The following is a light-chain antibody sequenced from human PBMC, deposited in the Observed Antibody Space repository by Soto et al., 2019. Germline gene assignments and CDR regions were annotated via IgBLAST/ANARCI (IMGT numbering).Light chain of an antibody. V-gene: IGKV3-11*01. CDR3: QKRSNWPLA. Sequence: EIVLTQSPATLSLSPGERATLSCRASQSVGSYLVWYQQKPGQSPRLLIYDASSRPTDIPARFSGSGSGTDFTLTISSLEPEDFAVYYCQKRSNWPLAFGQGTRLEIK. CDR2: DAS. CDR1: QSVGSY. J-gene: IGKJ5*01.